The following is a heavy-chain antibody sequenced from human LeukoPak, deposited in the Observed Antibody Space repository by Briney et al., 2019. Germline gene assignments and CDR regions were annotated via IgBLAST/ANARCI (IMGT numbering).Heavy chain of an antibody. CDR3: ARDESNWFDP. CDR1: GGSISSYY. V-gene: IGHV4-59*01. J-gene: IGHJ5*02. Sequence: SETLSLTCTVSGGSISSYYWSWIRQPPGKGLEWIGYIYYSGSTNYNPSLRSRVTISVDTSKNQFSLKLSSVTAADTAVYYCARDESNWFDPWGQGTLVTVSS. CDR2: IYYSGST.